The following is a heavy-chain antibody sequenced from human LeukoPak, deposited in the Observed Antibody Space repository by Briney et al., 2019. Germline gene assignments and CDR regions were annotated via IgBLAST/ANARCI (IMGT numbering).Heavy chain of an antibody. CDR1: GFTFSRYS. CDR2: ISSSTI. J-gene: IGHJ4*02. D-gene: IGHD2-2*01. CDR3: ARDSRGIDY. Sequence: GGSLRLSCAASGFTFSRYSMNWVRQAPGKGLEWLSYISSSTIYYADSVRGRFTISRDNAKNSLYLQMNSLRDEDTAVYYCARDSRGIDYWGQGTLVTVSS. V-gene: IGHV3-48*02.